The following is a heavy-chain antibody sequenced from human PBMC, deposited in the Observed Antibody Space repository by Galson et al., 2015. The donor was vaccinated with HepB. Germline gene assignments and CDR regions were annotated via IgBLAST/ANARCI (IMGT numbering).Heavy chain of an antibody. J-gene: IGHJ4*02. CDR1: GNSFNIYS. CDR2: VNAGNGDT. Sequence: SVKVSCKASGNSFNIYSVHWIRQAPGHRLEWMGRVNAGNGDTRYSQKFQDRITLTRDTSATTTYMELSSMESEDTAVYYCARAGQWPQFYFFDYWGQGTLVTVSS. V-gene: IGHV1-3*01. D-gene: IGHD5-24*01. CDR3: ARAGQWPQFYFFDY.